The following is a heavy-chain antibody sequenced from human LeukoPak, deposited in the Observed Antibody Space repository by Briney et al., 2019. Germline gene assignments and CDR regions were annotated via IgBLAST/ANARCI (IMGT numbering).Heavy chain of an antibody. D-gene: IGHD1-1*01. J-gene: IGHJ4*02. V-gene: IGHV3-30*04. Sequence: GGSLRLSCAASGFTFSSYAINWVRQAPGKGLGWVAVISYDGNDKYYADSVKGRFTISRDNAKNTLYLQMNSLRAEDTAVYYCASEGTTGTTWGPDYWGQGTLVTVSS. CDR1: GFTFSSYA. CDR3: ASEGTTGTTWGPDY. CDR2: ISYDGNDK.